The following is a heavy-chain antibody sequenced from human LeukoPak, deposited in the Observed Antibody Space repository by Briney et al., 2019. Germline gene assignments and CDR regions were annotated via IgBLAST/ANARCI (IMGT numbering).Heavy chain of an antibody. Sequence: SATLSLTCTVSGGSIISYYWSWIRQPPGRGLEWIGYIYYSGSTNYNPSLKSRVTISVDTSKNHFSLKLSSVTAADTAVYYYARGQGLLWFGESLIPYYFDYSRQGTLVTVSS. J-gene: IGHJ4*02. CDR3: ARGQGLLWFGESLIPYYFDY. CDR2: IYYSGST. CDR1: GGSIISYY. V-gene: IGHV4-59*01. D-gene: IGHD3-10*01.